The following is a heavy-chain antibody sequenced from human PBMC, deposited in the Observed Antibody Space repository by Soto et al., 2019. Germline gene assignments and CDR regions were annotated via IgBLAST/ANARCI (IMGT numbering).Heavy chain of an antibody. J-gene: IGHJ6*03. Sequence: GASVKVSCKASGYTFTSYDINWVRQATGQGLEWMGWMNPNSGNTGYAQKFQGRVTMTRNTSISTAYLELSSLRSEDTAVFYCARVPSNRRGLYYYYMDVWGKGTTVTVSS. D-gene: IGHD3-16*01. CDR1: GYTFTSYD. CDR2: MNPNSGNT. CDR3: ARVPSNRRGLYYYYMDV. V-gene: IGHV1-8*01.